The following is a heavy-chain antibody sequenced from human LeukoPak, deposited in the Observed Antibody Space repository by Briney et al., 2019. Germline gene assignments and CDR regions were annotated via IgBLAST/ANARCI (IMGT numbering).Heavy chain of an antibody. V-gene: IGHV1-18*01. D-gene: IGHD1-26*01. CDR3: ARDLCSGTYCAFDI. J-gene: IGHJ3*02. Sequence: GASVKVSCKASGYTFTSYGINWVRQAPGQGLEWMAWISTYNGNKNYAQKLQGRVTVTTDTSTSTAYMELRSLSSDDTAVYYCARDLCSGTYCAFDIWGQGTMDTVSS. CDR1: GYTFTSYG. CDR2: ISTYNGNK.